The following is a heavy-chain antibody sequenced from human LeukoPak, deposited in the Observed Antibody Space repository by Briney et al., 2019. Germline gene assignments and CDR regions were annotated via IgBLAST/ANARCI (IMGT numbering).Heavy chain of an antibody. J-gene: IGHJ4*02. D-gene: IGHD3-9*01. Sequence: SETLSLTCTVSSYSISSGYYWGWIRQSPGKGLEWIASINHSGIAYYNPSLKSRVTISVDTSKNQFSLKLTSVTAADTAVYYCGRDRPTGYYDYWGQGILVTVSS. CDR2: INHSGIA. CDR1: SYSISSGYY. V-gene: IGHV4-38-2*02. CDR3: GRDRPTGYYDY.